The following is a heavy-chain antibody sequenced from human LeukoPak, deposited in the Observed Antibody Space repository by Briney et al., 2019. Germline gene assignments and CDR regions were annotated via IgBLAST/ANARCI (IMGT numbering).Heavy chain of an antibody. D-gene: IGHD1-26*01. Sequence: ASVKVSCKASGYTFTNYDINWVRQAAGQGLEWMGWMNPNSGNTGYAQKFQGRVTITRDTSITIAYMELSSLISEDTAVYYCARRAHSGSYYVAFGDWGQGTPVTVSS. CDR1: GYTFTNYD. CDR2: MNPNSGNT. CDR3: ARRAHSGSYYVAFGD. V-gene: IGHV1-8*03. J-gene: IGHJ4*02.